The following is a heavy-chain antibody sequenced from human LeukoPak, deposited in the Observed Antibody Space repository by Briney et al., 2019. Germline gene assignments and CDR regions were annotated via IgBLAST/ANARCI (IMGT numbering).Heavy chain of an antibody. CDR1: GFTFSSYS. V-gene: IGHV3-48*01. J-gene: IGHJ4*02. CDR2: ISSSSSTI. CDR3: ARTESMAVDY. D-gene: IGHD2/OR15-2a*01. Sequence: PGGSLRLSCAASGFTFSSYSKNWVRQAPGKGLEWVSYISSSSSTIYYADSVKGRFTISRDNAKNSLYLQMNSLRAEDTAVYYCARTESMAVDYWGQGTLVTVSS.